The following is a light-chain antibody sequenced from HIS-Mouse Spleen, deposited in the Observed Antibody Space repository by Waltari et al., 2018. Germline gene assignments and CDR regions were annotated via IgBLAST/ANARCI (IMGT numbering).Light chain of an antibody. CDR3: QQRSNWPLFT. V-gene: IGKV3-11*01. CDR2: DAS. CDR1: PSVSSY. J-gene: IGKJ3*01. Sequence: EIVLTQSPATLSVSPGDSATLSCRASPSVSSYLAWYQQKPGQAPRLLIYDASNRATGIPARFSGSGSGTDFTLTISSLEPEDFAVYYCQQRSNWPLFTFGPGTKVDIK.